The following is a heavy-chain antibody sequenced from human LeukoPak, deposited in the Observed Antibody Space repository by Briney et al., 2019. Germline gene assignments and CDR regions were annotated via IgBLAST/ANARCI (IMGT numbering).Heavy chain of an antibody. D-gene: IGHD5-18*01. Sequence: GGSLRLSCSASGFTFSNYAMHWVRQAPGKGLEFLSAISSNGANTHYADSVKGRFTISRDNSDNTLYLQMTSLRAADTAVYYCVKDFFRGIQLWLHFDYWGQGTLVTVSS. CDR2: ISSNGANT. V-gene: IGHV3-64D*09. CDR1: GFTFSNYA. CDR3: VKDFFRGIQLWLHFDY. J-gene: IGHJ4*02.